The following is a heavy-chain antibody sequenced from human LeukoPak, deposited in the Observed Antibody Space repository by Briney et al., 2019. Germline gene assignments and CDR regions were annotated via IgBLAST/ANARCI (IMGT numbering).Heavy chain of an antibody. J-gene: IGHJ4*02. V-gene: IGHV1-8*01. CDR1: GYTFTSYD. D-gene: IGHD3-22*01. Sequence: ASVKVSCKASGYTFTSYDINWVRQATGQGLEWMGWMNPNSGNTGYAQKFQGRVTMTRNTSISTAYMELRSLRSDDTAVYYCARDAHYDSSGYYSSWTTDYWGQGTLVTVSS. CDR3: ARDAHYDSSGYYSSWTTDY. CDR2: MNPNSGNT.